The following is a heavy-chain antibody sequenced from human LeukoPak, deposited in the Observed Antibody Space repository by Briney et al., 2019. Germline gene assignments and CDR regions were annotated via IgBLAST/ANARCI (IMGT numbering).Heavy chain of an antibody. D-gene: IGHD3-16*01. CDR1: GFTFSSYG. CDR3: ARGRLLMWFDP. Sequence: GRSLRLSCEASGFTFSSYGMHWVRQAPGKGLEWVAVIWYDGSDKYYADSVKGRFSISRDNSKNTLYLQMNSLRAEDTAVYYCARGRLLMWFDPWGQGTLVTVSS. V-gene: IGHV3-33*01. J-gene: IGHJ5*02. CDR2: IWYDGSDK.